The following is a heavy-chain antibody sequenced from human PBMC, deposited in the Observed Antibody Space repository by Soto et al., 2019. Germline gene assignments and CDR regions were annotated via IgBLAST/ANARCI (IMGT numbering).Heavy chain of an antibody. CDR1: GFTFSTSE. J-gene: IGHJ4*02. CDR2: ISNSGSII. V-gene: IGHV3-48*03. CDR3: AGNTAFEY. Sequence: EVQLVQSGGGLVQPGGSLTLSCAASGFTFSTSEMNWVRQAPGKGLEWVSYISNSGSIIYYADSVKGRFPISRDNANNSPYLQMNSLRAEDTAVYYCAGNTAFEYWGQGTLVTVSS. D-gene: IGHD2-2*02.